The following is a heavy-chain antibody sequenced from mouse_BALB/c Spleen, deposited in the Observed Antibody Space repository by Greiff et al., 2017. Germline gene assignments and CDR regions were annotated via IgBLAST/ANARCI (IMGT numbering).Heavy chain of an antibody. V-gene: IGHV2-9-2*01. CDR1: GFSFTSYD. CDR2: IWTGGGT. J-gene: IGHJ2*01. Sequence: VQLKESGPGLVAPSQSLSITCTVSGFSFTSYDISWIRQPPGKGLEWLGVIWTGGGTNYNSAFMSRLSISKDNSKSQVFLKMNSLQTDDTAIYYCVRDDYFDYWGQGTTLTVSS. CDR3: VRDDYFDY.